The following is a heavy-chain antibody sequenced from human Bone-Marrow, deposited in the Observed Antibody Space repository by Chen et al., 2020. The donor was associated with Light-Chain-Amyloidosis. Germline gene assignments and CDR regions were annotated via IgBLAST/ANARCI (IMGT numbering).Heavy chain of an antibody. CDR2: INHSGST. CDR1: GGSFSGYY. V-gene: IGHV4-34*01. J-gene: IGHJ4*02. CDR3: ARGLSKAYSSGWYFIDY. D-gene: IGHD6-19*01. Sequence: QVQLQQWGAGLLKPSETLSLTCAVYGGSFSGYYWSWIRQPPGKGLEWIGEINHSGSTNYNPSLKSRVTISVDTSKNQFSLKLSSVTAADTAVYYCARGLSKAYSSGWYFIDYWGQGTLVTVSS.